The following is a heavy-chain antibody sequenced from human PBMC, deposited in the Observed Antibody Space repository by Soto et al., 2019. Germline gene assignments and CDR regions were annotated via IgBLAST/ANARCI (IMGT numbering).Heavy chain of an antibody. CDR1: GFSLSTSGVG. V-gene: IGHV2-5*01. Sequence: SGPTLVNPTQTLTLTCTFSGFSLSTSGVGVGWIRQSPGKALEWLALIYWNNDKRYSPTLKSRLTIIKDTSKTEVVLTMTDMDPVDTATYFCTHRPGPGDSDNSGYYWKYPFGYWGRVIRVTVSS. D-gene: IGHD3-22*01. CDR2: IYWNNDK. J-gene: IGHJ4*02. CDR3: THRPGPGDSDNSGYYWKYPFGY.